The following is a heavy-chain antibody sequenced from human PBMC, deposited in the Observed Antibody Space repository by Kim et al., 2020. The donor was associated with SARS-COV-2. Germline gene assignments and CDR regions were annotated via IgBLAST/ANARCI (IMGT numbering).Heavy chain of an antibody. CDR2: IYYSGST. V-gene: IGHV4-39*07. CDR1: GGSISSSSYY. CDR3: ARDRPGLAPGGFDP. J-gene: IGHJ5*02. Sequence: SETLSLTCTVSGGSISSSSYYWGWIRQPPGKGLEWIGSIYYSGSTYYNPSLKSRVTISVDTSNNQFSLMLSSVTAADTAVYYCARDRPGLAPGGFDPCGRGTLVTVSA. D-gene: IGHD3-9*01.